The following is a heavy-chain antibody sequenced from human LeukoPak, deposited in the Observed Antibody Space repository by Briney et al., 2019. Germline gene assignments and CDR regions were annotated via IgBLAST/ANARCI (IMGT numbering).Heavy chain of an antibody. D-gene: IGHD3-10*01. V-gene: IGHV3-7*01. Sequence: PGGSLRLSCAASGFTFSSYWMTWVRQAPGKGLEWVANINQYESEKYYVDSVKGRFTISRDNAKNSLYLQMNSLRADDTAVYYCATDLRGRVDNWGQGSLVTVSS. J-gene: IGHJ4*02. CDR2: INQYESEK. CDR3: ATDLRGRVDN. CDR1: GFTFSSYW.